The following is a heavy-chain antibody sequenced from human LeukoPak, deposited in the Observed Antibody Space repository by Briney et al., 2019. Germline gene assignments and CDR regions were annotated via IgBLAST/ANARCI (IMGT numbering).Heavy chain of an antibody. CDR1: GYTFTSYD. CDR3: ARERRVGYSYGFGY. Sequence: ASVKVSCKASGYTFTSYDINWVRQGTGQGLEWMGWMNPNSGNTGYAQKFQGRVTMTRNTSISTAYMELSSLRSEDTAVYYCARERRVGYSYGFGYWGQGTLVTVSS. CDR2: MNPNSGNT. V-gene: IGHV1-8*01. J-gene: IGHJ4*02. D-gene: IGHD5-18*01.